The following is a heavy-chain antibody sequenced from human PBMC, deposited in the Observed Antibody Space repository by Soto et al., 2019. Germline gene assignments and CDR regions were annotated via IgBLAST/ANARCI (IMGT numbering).Heavy chain of an antibody. J-gene: IGHJ6*02. Sequence: PSDTLSLTCAVSGYSISSGYYWGWIRQPPGKGLEWIGSIYHSGSTYYNPSLKSRVTVSVDTSKNQFSLKLSSVTAADTAVYYCARDPPGSTGYYYYGMDVWGQGTKVTVSS. V-gene: IGHV4-38-2*02. CDR2: IYHSGST. CDR1: GYSISSGYY. D-gene: IGHD3-10*01. CDR3: ARDPPGSTGYYYYGMDV.